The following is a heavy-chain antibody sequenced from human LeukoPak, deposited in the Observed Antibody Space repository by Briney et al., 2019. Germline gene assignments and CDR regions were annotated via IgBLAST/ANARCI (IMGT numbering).Heavy chain of an antibody. D-gene: IGHD5-12*01. V-gene: IGHV1-69*05. Sequence: GASVKVSXKASGGTFSSYAISWVRQAPGQGLEWMGGIIPIFGTANYAQKFQGRVTITTDGSTSTAYMELSSLRSEDTAVYYCARVVYSGYDFLSYWFDPWGQGTLVTVSS. CDR2: IIPIFGTA. CDR3: ARVVYSGYDFLSYWFDP. J-gene: IGHJ5*02. CDR1: GGTFSSYA.